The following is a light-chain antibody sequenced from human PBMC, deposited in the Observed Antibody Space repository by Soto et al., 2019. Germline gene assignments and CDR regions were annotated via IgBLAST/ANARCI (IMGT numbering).Light chain of an antibody. CDR1: QSVGKW. CDR2: DAS. V-gene: IGKV3-11*01. Sequence: DIVLTQSPATLSLSPGERVTISCRASQSVGKWLVWYQQKPGQAPRLLIYDASTRDSGIPARFSGSGSGTDFTLTISRHQPDYSAVYYHQYHAYWPLTFGGGSKVEIK. CDR3: QYHAYWPLT. J-gene: IGKJ4*01.